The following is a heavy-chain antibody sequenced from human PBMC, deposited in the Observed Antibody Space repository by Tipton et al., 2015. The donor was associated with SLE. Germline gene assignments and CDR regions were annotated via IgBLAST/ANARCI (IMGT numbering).Heavy chain of an antibody. CDR3: ARSSWYAFWSGYCTARYFDL. CDR1: GITFSSYT. V-gene: IGHV3-23*03. J-gene: IGHJ2*01. Sequence: SLSLSCAASGITFSSYTMTWVRQAPGKGLEWVSDIYSGGSTNYEDSVKDRFTISRDDSKNKLYLQMNSLRPEDTAVYYCARSSWYAFWSGYCTARYFDLWGRGTLPSVP. CDR2: IYSGGST. D-gene: IGHD3-3*01.